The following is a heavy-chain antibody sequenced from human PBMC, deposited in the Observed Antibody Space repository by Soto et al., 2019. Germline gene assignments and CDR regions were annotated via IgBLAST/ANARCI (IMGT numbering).Heavy chain of an antibody. J-gene: IGHJ6*03. CDR3: ARLGDYGDYDPNYYYYYYMDV. V-gene: IGHV5-51*01. Sequence: GESLKISCKGSGYSFTSYWIGWVRQMPGKGLEWMGIIYPGDSDTRYSPSFQGQVTISADKSISTAYLQWSSLKASDTAMYYCARLGDYGDYDPNYYYYYYMDVWGKGTTVTVSS. CDR2: IYPGDSDT. D-gene: IGHD4-17*01. CDR1: GYSFTSYW.